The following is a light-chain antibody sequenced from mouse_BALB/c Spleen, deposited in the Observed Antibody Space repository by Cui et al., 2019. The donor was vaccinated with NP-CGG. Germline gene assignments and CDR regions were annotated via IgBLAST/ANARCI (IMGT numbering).Light chain of an antibody. V-gene: IGLV1*01. J-gene: IGLJ1*01. Sequence: QTVVTQESAPTTSPGETVTLTCRSSTGAVTANNFANWVQKKPNHLFTGLIGGTNNRAPGVPARFSGSLIGDKAALTITGAQTKDEAMFFCALWYSNHWVFGGGTKLTVL. CDR1: TGAVTANNF. CDR3: ALWYSNHWV. CDR2: GTN.